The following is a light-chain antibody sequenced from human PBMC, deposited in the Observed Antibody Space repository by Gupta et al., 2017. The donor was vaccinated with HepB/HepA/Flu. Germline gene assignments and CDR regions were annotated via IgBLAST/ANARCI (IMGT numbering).Light chain of an antibody. J-gene: IGKJ5*01. Sequence: DIQMTQSPSSLSAAVGATVTITCRASQGISNRLDWYQQKPGEAPKLLIYTASTLKSGVPSRFSGGGSGTDFTLTISNLQPEDFATYYCQQDNCFPLTFGQGTRMEIK. CDR2: TAS. CDR1: QGISNR. CDR3: QQDNCFPLT. V-gene: IGKV1-12*01.